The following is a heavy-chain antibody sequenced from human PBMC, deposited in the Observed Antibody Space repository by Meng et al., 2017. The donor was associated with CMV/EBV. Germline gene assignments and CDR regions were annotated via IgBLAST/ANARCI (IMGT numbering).Heavy chain of an antibody. CDR1: GFTFSNAW. D-gene: IGHD3-3*01. J-gene: IGHJ4*02. Sequence: GGSLRLSCAASGFTFSNAWMSWVRQAPGKGLEWVGRIKSKTDGGTTDYAAPVKGRFTISRDDSKNTLYLQMNSLKTEDTAVYYCTTDPTFTYYDFWSGYYTDYWGRGTLVTVSS. CDR3: TTDPTFTYYDFWSGYYTDY. CDR2: IKSKTDGGTT. V-gene: IGHV3-15*01.